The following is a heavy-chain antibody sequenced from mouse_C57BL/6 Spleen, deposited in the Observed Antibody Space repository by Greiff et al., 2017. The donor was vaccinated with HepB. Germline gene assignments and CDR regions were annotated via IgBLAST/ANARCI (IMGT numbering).Heavy chain of an antibody. Sequence: EVKLMESGGGLVKPGGSLKLSCAASGFTFSDYGMHWVRQAPEKGLEWVAYISSGSSTIYYADTVKGRFTISRDNAKNTLFLQMTSLRSEDTAMYYCARNWDYFDYWGQGTTLPVSS. CDR2: ISSGSSTI. D-gene: IGHD4-1*01. J-gene: IGHJ2*01. V-gene: IGHV5-17*01. CDR3: ARNWDYFDY. CDR1: GFTFSDYG.